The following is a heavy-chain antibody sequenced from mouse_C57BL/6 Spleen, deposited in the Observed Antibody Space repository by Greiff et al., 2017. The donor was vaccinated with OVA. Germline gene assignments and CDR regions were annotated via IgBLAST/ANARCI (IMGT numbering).Heavy chain of an antibody. J-gene: IGHJ2*01. D-gene: IGHD1-1*01. CDR2: IYPGSGST. V-gene: IGHV1-55*01. CDR3: ARGAPITTVEGDY. CDR1: GYTFTSYW. Sequence: VKLMESGAELVKPGASVKMSCKASGYTFTSYWITWVKQRPGQGLEWIGDIYPGSGSTNYNEKFKSKATLTVDTSSSTAYMQLSSLTSEDSAVYYCARGAPITTVEGDYWGQGTTLTVSS.